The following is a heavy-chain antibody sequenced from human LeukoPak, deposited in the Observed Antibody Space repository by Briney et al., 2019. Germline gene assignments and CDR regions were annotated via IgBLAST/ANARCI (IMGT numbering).Heavy chain of an antibody. V-gene: IGHV3-23*01. Sequence: GGSLRLSCAASGFTFSSYAMHWVRQAPGKGLEWVSAISYNGGSAYYADSVRGRFTISRDNSKNTLFLQMNSLRAEDTAVYYCAKISTVTSNFDYWGQGTLVTVSS. CDR1: GFTFSSYA. CDR3: AKISTVTSNFDY. D-gene: IGHD4-17*01. CDR2: ISYNGGSA. J-gene: IGHJ4*02.